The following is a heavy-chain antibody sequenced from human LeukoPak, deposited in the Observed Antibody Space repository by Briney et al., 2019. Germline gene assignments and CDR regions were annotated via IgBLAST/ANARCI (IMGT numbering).Heavy chain of an antibody. J-gene: IGHJ5*02. D-gene: IGHD2-2*01. CDR3: ARDIGGYCSSASCYRGFGFDP. V-gene: IGHV1-2*02. Sequence: ASVKVSCKASGYTFTGYYMHWVRQAPGQGLEWMGWINPNSGGTNYAQKFQGRVTMTRDTSISTAYMELSRLRSDDTAVYYCARDIGGYCSSASCYRGFGFDPWGQGTLVTVSS. CDR1: GYTFTGYY. CDR2: INPNSGGT.